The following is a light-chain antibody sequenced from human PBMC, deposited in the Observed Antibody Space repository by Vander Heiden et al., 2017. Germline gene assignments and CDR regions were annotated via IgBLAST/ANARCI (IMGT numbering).Light chain of an antibody. V-gene: IGLV3-25*03. Sequence: SYEVTQPPSASVSPGQTARITCSGDAMPKQYANWYQQKPGQAPVFVIYKDSERPPGIPERFSGSSSGTTVTLTISGVQAEDEADYYCQSADSIGTYVVFGGGTKLTVL. J-gene: IGLJ2*01. CDR3: QSADSIGTYVV. CDR2: KDS. CDR1: AMPKQY.